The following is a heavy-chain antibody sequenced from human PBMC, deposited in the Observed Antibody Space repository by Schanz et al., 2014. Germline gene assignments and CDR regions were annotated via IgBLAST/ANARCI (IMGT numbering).Heavy chain of an antibody. CDR3: AKIGYGGLLNYYIDH. Sequence: VQLVESGGGVVQPGTSLRLSCTISGFSFSRYGMHWVRQAPGKGLEWVAVISSDETVTYYVDSVKGRFTISRDNSKNTLYLQMSSLKTEETAVYYCAKIGYGGLLNYYIDHWGQGTLVTVSS. D-gene: IGHD3-16*01. CDR1: GFSFSRYG. V-gene: IGHV3-30*18. CDR2: ISSDETVT. J-gene: IGHJ4*02.